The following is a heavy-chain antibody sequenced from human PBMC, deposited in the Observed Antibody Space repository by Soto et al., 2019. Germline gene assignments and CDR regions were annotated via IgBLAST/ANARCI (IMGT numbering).Heavy chain of an antibody. CDR2: IYYSGST. D-gene: IGHD3-3*02. J-gene: IGHJ5*02. V-gene: IGHV4-39*01. CDR1: GGSISSSSYY. CDR3: ARHSFATHNGLARNWFDP. Sequence: SETLSLTCTVSGGSISSSSYYWGWIRQPPGKGLEWIGSIYYSGSTYYNPSLKSRVTISVDTSKNQFSLKLSSVTAADTAVYYCARHSFATHNGLARNWFDPWGQGTLVTVSS.